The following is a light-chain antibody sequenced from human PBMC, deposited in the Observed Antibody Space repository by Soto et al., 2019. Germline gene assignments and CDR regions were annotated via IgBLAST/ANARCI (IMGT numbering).Light chain of an antibody. CDR3: SSYAGDNNFEV. V-gene: IGLV2-8*01. CDR1: SNDVGRYNY. CDR2: EVT. J-gene: IGLJ2*01. Sequence: QSVLTQPPSASGSPGQSLTISCSGTSNDVGRYNYLSWYQQHPGKAPKLIIYEVTKRPSGVPDRFSGSKSGNTASLTVSGRQAEDEAHYYCSSYAGDNNFEVFGGGTKLTVL.